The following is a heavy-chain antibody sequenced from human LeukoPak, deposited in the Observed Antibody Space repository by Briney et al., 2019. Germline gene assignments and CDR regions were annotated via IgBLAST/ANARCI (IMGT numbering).Heavy chain of an antibody. CDR1: GGSTSSSNYY. Sequence: PSETLSLTCTVSGGSTSSSNYYWGWIRQPPGKGLEWIGEMYLSGTTHSNPSVKSRVTISIDKSKNQFFLNLSSVTAADTAVYYCAGLVGRYSSGLYYYYFDYWGQGTLVTVSS. CDR3: AGLVGRYSSGLYYYYFDY. J-gene: IGHJ4*02. V-gene: IGHV4-39*07. D-gene: IGHD3-22*01. CDR2: MYLSGTT.